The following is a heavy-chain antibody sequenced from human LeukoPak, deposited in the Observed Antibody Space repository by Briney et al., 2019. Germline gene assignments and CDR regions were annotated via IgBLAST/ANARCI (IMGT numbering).Heavy chain of an antibody. J-gene: IGHJ4*02. D-gene: IGHD1-26*01. CDR2: IYHSGST. CDR1: GYSISSGYY. Sequence: SETLSLTCTVSGYSISSGYYWGWIRQPPGKGLEWIGSIYHSGSTYYNPSLKSRVTISVDTSKNQFSLKLSSVTAADTAVYYCASSYSGNLPLWGQGTLVTVSS. CDR3: ASSYSGNLPL. V-gene: IGHV4-38-2*02.